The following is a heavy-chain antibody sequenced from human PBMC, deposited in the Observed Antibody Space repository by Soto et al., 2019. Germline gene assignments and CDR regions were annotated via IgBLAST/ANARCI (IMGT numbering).Heavy chain of an antibody. V-gene: IGHV4-31*03. CDR1: GGSISSGGYY. CDR2: IYYSGST. J-gene: IGHJ5*02. Sequence: QVQLQESGPGLVKPSQTLSLTCTVSGGSISSGGYYWSWIRQHPGKGLEWIGYIYYSGSTYYNPSLKRRVTIPVDTSKNQFSLKLSSVTAADTAVYYCARDSYGSGWPTWGQGTLVTVSS. D-gene: IGHD6-19*01. CDR3: ARDSYGSGWPT.